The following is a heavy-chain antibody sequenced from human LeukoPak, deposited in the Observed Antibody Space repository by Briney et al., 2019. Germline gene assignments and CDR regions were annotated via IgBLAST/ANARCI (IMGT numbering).Heavy chain of an antibody. V-gene: IGHV4-39*07. CDR2: IYYSGST. D-gene: IGHD3-10*01. Sequence: SETLSLTCTVSGGSISSSSYYWGWIRQPPGKGLEWIGSIYYSGSTYYNPSLKSRVTISVDTSKNQFSLKLSSVTAADTAVYYCARDGVRGVTYYFDYWGQGTLVTVSS. CDR1: GGSISSSSYY. CDR3: ARDGVRGVTYYFDY. J-gene: IGHJ4*02.